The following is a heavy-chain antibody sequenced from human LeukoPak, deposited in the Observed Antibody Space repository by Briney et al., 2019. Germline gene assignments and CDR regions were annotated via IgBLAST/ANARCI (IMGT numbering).Heavy chain of an antibody. CDR3: ASQSIAARGTGGY. D-gene: IGHD6-6*01. CDR1: GFTFSDHY. J-gene: IGHJ4*02. Sequence: GSLRLSCAASGFTFSDHYMDWVRQAPGKGLEWVGYIYYSGSTYYNSSLESRATISVDTSKNQFSLKLSSVTAADTAVYYCASQSIAARGTGGYWGQGTLVTVSS. V-gene: IGHV4-59*11. CDR2: IYYSGST.